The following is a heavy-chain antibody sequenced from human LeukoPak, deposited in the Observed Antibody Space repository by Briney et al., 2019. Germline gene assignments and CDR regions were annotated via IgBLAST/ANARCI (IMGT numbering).Heavy chain of an antibody. J-gene: IGHJ4*02. CDR3: ARSSGGLDY. D-gene: IGHD3-3*01. Sequence: SETLSLTCTVSGGSISSYYCSWIRQPPGKGLEWIGYIYYSGSTNYNPSLKSRVTISVDTSKNQFSLKLSSVTAADTAVYYCARSSGGLDYWGQGTLVTVSS. V-gene: IGHV4-59*08. CDR2: IYYSGST. CDR1: GGSISSYY.